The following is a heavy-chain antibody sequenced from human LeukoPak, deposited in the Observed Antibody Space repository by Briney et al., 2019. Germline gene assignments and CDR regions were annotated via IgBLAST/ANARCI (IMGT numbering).Heavy chain of an antibody. D-gene: IGHD3-22*01. CDR2: IIPIFGTA. Sequence: ASVKVSCKASGGTFSSYAISWVRQAPGQGLEWMGVIIPIFGTANYAQKFQGRVTITADESTSTAYMELSSLRSEDTAVYYCARGYPYYYDSSGYYPYWGQGTLVTVSS. J-gene: IGHJ4*02. CDR3: ARGYPYYYDSSGYYPY. CDR1: GGTFSSYA. V-gene: IGHV1-69*01.